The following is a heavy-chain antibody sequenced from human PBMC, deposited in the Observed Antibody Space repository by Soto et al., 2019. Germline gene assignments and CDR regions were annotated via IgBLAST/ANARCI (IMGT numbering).Heavy chain of an antibody. V-gene: IGHV4-39*01. CDR1: GGSISSSSYY. CDR2: IYYSGNT. D-gene: IGHD3-22*01. Sequence: PSETLSLTCTVSGGSISSSSYYWGWIRQPPGKGLEWIGSIYYSGNTFYNPSLKSRLTISVDTSKNQFSLKLSSVTAADTAVYYCASYDSSGYWVLRPNDAFDIWGQGTMVTVSS. CDR3: ASYDSSGYWVLRPNDAFDI. J-gene: IGHJ3*02.